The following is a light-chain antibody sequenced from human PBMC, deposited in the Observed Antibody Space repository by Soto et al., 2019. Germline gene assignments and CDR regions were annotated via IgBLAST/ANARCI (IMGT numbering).Light chain of an antibody. CDR1: QSISSW. V-gene: IGKV1-5*01. J-gene: IGKJ3*01. CDR3: QQYNSYSGVT. Sequence: DIQMTQSPSTLSASVGDRVTITCRASQSISSWLAWYQQKPGKAPKLLIYDASSLESGVPSRFSGSGSATEFPLTISSLQPDYFATYYCQQYNSYSGVTFGPGTKVDIK. CDR2: DAS.